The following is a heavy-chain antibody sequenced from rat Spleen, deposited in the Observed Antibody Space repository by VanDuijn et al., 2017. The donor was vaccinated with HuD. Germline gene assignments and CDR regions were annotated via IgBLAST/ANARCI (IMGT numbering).Heavy chain of an antibody. CDR1: GFTFSDYY. D-gene: IGHD3-8*01. CDR3: AKSPLDY. Sequence: EVQLVESGGGLVQPGRSLKLSCAASGFTFSDYYMAWIRQAPGKGLEWVASISYDGGSTYYPDSVKGRFTISRDNAENTVYLQMNSLRSEDTATYYCAKSPLDYWGQGVMVTVSS. V-gene: IGHV5-20*01. CDR2: ISYDGGST. J-gene: IGHJ2*01.